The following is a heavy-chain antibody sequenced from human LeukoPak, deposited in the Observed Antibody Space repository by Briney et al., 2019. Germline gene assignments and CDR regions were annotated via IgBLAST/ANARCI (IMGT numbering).Heavy chain of an antibody. CDR3: TRQSVHCTNGVCYPVPLDY. Sequence: PGGSLRLSCAASGFTFSGSAMHWVRQASGKGLVWVGRIRSKANSYATAYAASVKGRFTISRDDSKNTAYLQMNSLKTEDTAVYYCTRQSVHCTNGVCYPVPLDYWGQGTLVTVSS. D-gene: IGHD2-8*01. CDR2: IRSKANSYAT. V-gene: IGHV3-73*01. CDR1: GFTFSGSA. J-gene: IGHJ4*02.